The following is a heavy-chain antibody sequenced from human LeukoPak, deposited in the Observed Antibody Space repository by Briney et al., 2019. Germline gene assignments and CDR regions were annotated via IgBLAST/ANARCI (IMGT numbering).Heavy chain of an antibody. J-gene: IGHJ6*03. Sequence: SETLSLTCTVSGGSISGHYWTWIRLPPGKGLELIGHIFSTGATHYNPSLRSRVTMSIDTSKNQFSLKLSSVTAADTAVYYCARVRLDYYYYYMDVWGKGTTVTVSS. CDR3: ARVRLDYYYYYMDV. V-gene: IGHV4-59*11. CDR2: IFSTGAT. CDR1: GGSISGHY.